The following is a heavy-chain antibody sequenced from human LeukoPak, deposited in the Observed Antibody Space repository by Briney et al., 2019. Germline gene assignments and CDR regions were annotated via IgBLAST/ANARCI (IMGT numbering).Heavy chain of an antibody. CDR2: MYHTGTS. D-gene: IGHD5-18*01. V-gene: IGHV4-59*01. J-gene: IGHJ3*01. CDR1: GAHITNYY. Sequence: SETLSLTCSVSGAHITNYYWNRIRQSPGKGLEWIGYMYHTGTSDYNPSLQSRVTISLDTPSNKVSLTLTSVTAADTAVYYCATTRGYSTNYAYDCCGQGTRVIVSS. CDR3: ATTRGYSTNYAYDC.